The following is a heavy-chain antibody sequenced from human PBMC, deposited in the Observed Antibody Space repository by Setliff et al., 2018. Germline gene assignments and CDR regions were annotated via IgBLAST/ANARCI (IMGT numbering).Heavy chain of an antibody. CDR1: GITFKNAW. CDR2: IKSSREGATS. Sequence: PGGSLRLSCSVSGITFKNAWMTWVRQAPGKGSEWVGRIKSSREGATSDYGAPAKGRFTISRDDSKNMIYLQMNNLKSDDTGFYYCTTGPRDSRNYMTWLDSWGQGTLVTVSS. CDR3: TTGPRDSRNYMTWLDS. V-gene: IGHV3-15*01. D-gene: IGHD4-4*01. J-gene: IGHJ5*01.